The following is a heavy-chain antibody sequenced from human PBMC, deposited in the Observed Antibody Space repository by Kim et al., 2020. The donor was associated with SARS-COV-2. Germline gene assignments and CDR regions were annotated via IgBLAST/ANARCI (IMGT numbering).Heavy chain of an antibody. D-gene: IGHD3-10*01. J-gene: IGHJ6*02. Sequence: GGSLRLSCAASGFTFDDYAMHWVRQAPGKGLEWVSLISGDGGSTYYADSVKGRFTISRDNSKNSLYLQMNSLRTEDTALYYCAKDYYYGSGSHLGYYYGIDVWGQGTTVTVSS. CDR2: ISGDGGST. CDR3: AKDYYYGSGSHLGYYYGIDV. CDR1: GFTFDDYA. V-gene: IGHV3-43*02.